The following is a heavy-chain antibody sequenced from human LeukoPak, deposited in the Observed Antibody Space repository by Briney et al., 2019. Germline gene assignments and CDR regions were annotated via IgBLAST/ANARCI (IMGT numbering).Heavy chain of an antibody. CDR2: IYYSGST. CDR1: GGSISSGGYY. CDR3: ARWSGGSEEPFDY. J-gene: IGHJ4*02. D-gene: IGHD2-15*01. V-gene: IGHV4-31*11. Sequence: SETLSLTCAVSGGSISSGGYYWSWIRQHPGKVLEWIGYIYYSGSTYYNPSLKSRVTISVDTSKNQFSLKLSSVTAADTAVYYCARWSGGSEEPFDYWGQGTLVTVSS.